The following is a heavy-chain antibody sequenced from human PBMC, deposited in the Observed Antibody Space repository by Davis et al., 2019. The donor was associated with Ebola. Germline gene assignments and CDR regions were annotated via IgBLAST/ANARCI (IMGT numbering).Heavy chain of an antibody. Sequence: GGSLRLSCAASGFTSSSYWMSWVRQAPGKGLEWVANIKQDGSEKYYVDSVKGRFTISRDNAKNSLYLQMNSLRAEDTAVYYCAKNNWNDFIMLDYWGQGTLVTVSS. CDR1: GFTSSSYW. J-gene: IGHJ4*02. CDR3: AKNNWNDFIMLDY. CDR2: IKQDGSEK. V-gene: IGHV3-7*03. D-gene: IGHD1-1*01.